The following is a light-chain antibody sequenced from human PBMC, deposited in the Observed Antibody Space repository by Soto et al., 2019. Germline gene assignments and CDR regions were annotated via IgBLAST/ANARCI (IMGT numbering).Light chain of an antibody. Sequence: VITQSPATLSVSPGGRATLSCRASQTVRNNYLAWYQQKPGQAPRLLIYGASRRATGIPDRFTGSGSGTDFTLTISRLEPEDFAVYYCQQYVSSPWAFGQGTKVDIK. J-gene: IGKJ1*01. CDR3: QQYVSSPWA. V-gene: IGKV3-20*01. CDR2: GAS. CDR1: QTVRNNY.